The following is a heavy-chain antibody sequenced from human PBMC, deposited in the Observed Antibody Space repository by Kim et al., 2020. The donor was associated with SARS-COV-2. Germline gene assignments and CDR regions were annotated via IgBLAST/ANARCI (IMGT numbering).Heavy chain of an antibody. V-gene: IGHV1-3*01. J-gene: IGHJ4*02. Sequence: ASVKVSCKASGYTFTSYAMHWVRQAPGQRLEWMGWINAGNGNTKYSQKFQGRVTITRDTSASTAYMELSSLRSEDTAVYYCARIAAAGIRYFDYWGQGTLVTVSS. D-gene: IGHD6-13*01. CDR2: INAGNGNT. CDR3: ARIAAAGIRYFDY. CDR1: GYTFTSYA.